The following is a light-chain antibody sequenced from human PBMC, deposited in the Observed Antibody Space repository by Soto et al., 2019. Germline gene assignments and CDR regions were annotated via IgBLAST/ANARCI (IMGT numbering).Light chain of an antibody. J-gene: IGLJ1*01. CDR1: SSDVGSYDL. Sequence: QSALTQPASVSGSPGQSITISCTGTSSDVGSYDLVSWYQQHPGKAPKLIIYEGSQRPSGVSNRFSGSKSGNTASLTISGLRPEDGDDYYCYSYGGMSTDNFVFGGGTKVTVL. CDR2: EGS. CDR3: YSYGGMSTDNFV. V-gene: IGLV2-23*01.